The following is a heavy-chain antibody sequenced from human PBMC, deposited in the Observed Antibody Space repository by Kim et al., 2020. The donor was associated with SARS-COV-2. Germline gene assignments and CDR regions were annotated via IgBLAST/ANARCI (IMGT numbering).Heavy chain of an antibody. J-gene: IGHJ4*02. CDR2: GRP. CDR3: ARMPYGGFDY. D-gene: IGHD3-16*01. V-gene: IGHV4-59*01. Sequence: GRPDYNPTLKSRVTIFIDTSKSQFSLRLSSVTAADTALYFCARMPYGGFDYWGQGTLVTVSS.